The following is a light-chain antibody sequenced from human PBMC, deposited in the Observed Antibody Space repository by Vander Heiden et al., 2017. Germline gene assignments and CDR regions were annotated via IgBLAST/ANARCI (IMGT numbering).Light chain of an antibody. J-gene: IGKJ2*02. CDR2: WES. Sequence: DIVMTQSPDSLAVSLGETATINCKSSQSVLYSSNNKNYLAWYQHKPGQPPELLIFWESTRESGVPDRFSGSGSGTDFTLTISSLQAEDVAVYYCQQYYSACTFGQGTKLEIK. V-gene: IGKV4-1*01. CDR1: QSVLYSSNNKNY. CDR3: QQYYSACT.